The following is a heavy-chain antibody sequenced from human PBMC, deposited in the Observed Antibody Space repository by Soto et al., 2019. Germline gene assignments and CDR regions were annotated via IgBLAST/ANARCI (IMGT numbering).Heavy chain of an antibody. CDR2: ISYDGSNK. Sequence: GGSLRLSCAASGFTFSSYAMHWVRQAPGKGLVRVAVISYDGSNKYYADSVKGRFTISRDNSKNTLYLQMNSLRAEDTAVNYCARDLKEYSSSWRYSSGCALDYWGQGTLVTVSS. CDR1: GFTFSSYA. V-gene: IGHV3-30-3*01. J-gene: IGHJ4*02. D-gene: IGHD6-19*01. CDR3: ARDLKEYSSSWRYSSGCALDY.